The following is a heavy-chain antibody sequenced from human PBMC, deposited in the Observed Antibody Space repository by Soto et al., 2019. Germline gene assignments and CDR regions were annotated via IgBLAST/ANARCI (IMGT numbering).Heavy chain of an antibody. CDR3: ARLFRPFPGEFDY. D-gene: IGHD3-10*01. J-gene: IGHJ4*02. CDR1: GYRFTSSW. CDR2: IYPGDSDT. Sequence: GESLKISCQGSGYRFTSSWIGWVRQMPGKGLEWMGIIYPGDSDTRYSPSFQGQVTISADKSISTAYLQWSSLKASDTAMYYCARLFRPFPGEFDYWGQGTLVTVSS. V-gene: IGHV5-51*01.